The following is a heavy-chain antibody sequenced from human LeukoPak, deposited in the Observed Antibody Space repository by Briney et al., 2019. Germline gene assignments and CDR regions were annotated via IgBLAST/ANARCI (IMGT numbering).Heavy chain of an antibody. Sequence: GGSLRLSCAASGFTFSSYSMNWVRQAPGKGLEWVSYISSSSSTIYYADSVKGRFTISRDNAKNSLYLQMNSLRAEDTAVYYCARDQGTGDENWFDPWGQGTLVTVSS. V-gene: IGHV3-48*01. CDR2: ISSSSSTI. J-gene: IGHJ5*02. D-gene: IGHD7-27*01. CDR1: GFTFSSYS. CDR3: ARDQGTGDENWFDP.